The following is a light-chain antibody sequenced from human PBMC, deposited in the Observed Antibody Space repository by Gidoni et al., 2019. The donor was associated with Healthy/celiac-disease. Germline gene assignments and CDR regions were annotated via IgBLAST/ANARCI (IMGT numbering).Light chain of an antibody. CDR2: KDS. CDR1: ALPKQY. J-gene: IGLJ2*01. CDR3: QSADSSGTYVV. V-gene: IGLV3-25*03. Sequence: SYELTQPPSVSFSPGQTARITCSGDALPKQYAYWYQQKPGQAPVLGIYKDSERPSGIPERFSGSSSGTTVTLTISGVQAEDEADYYCQSADSSGTYVVFGGGTKLTVL.